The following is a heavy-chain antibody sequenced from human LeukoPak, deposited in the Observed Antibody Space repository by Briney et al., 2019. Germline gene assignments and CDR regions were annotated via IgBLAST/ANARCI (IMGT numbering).Heavy chain of an antibody. CDR1: GYTFTSYA. V-gene: IGHV1-3*01. CDR3: ARDQGEYGDYVTFWDY. Sequence: GASVKVSCKASGYTFTSYAMHWVRQAPGQRLGWMGWFNPGNGNTKYSQKLQGRVTITRDTSASTAYMELSSLRSEDTAVYYCARDQGEYGDYVTFWDYWGQGTLVTVSS. J-gene: IGHJ4*02. D-gene: IGHD4-17*01. CDR2: FNPGNGNT.